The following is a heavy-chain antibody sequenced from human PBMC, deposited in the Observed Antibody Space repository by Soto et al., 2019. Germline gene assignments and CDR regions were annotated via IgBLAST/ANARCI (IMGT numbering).Heavy chain of an antibody. V-gene: IGHV6-1*01. D-gene: IGHD1-7*01. Sequence: SQTLSLTCVISGNSVSSNSAAWNWIRQSPSRGLEWLGRTYYRTRWYYDYAVSVRSRITVNPDTSKNQFSLQLTSVTPEDTAVYYCAGTTSHYWYYMDVWGKGTTVTVSS. J-gene: IGHJ6*03. CDR2: TYYRTRWYY. CDR1: GNSVSSNSAA. CDR3: AGTTSHYWYYMDV.